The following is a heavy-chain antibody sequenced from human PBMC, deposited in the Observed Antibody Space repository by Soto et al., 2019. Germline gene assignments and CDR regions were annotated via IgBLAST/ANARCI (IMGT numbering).Heavy chain of an antibody. CDR3: ARDVAAAGTDNWFDP. CDR2: IYYSGST. D-gene: IGHD6-13*01. V-gene: IGHV4-31*03. J-gene: IGHJ5*02. CDR1: GGSISSGGYY. Sequence: QVQLQESGPGLVKPSQTLSLTCTVSGGSISSGGYYWSWIRQHPGKGLEWIGYIYYSGSTYYNPSLKSRVTISVDTSKNQFPLKLSSVTAADTAVYYCARDVAAAGTDNWFDPWGQGTLVTVSS.